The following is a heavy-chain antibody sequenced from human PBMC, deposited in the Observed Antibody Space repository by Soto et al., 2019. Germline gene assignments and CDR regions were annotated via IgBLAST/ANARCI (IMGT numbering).Heavy chain of an antibody. V-gene: IGHV4-30-2*01. CDR1: GGSISSGGYS. Sequence: PSETLSLTCAVSGGSISSGGYSWSWIRQPPGKGLEWIGYIYHSGSTYYNPSLKRRLTISVDRSKNQFSLKLSSVTAADTAVYYCARAPHLLWCGELKCFDPWGQGTLVTVSS. CDR3: ARAPHLLWCGELKCFDP. J-gene: IGHJ5*02. D-gene: IGHD3-10*01. CDR2: IYHSGST.